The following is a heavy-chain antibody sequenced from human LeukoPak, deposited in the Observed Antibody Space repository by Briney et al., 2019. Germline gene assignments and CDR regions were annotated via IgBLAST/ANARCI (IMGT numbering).Heavy chain of an antibody. CDR3: ARVEGGTYFDYYYMDV. CDR2: IYTSGTT. Sequence: SQTLSLTCTVSGGSIISGSYYWTWIRQPAGRGLEWIGHIYTSGTTNYNPSLKGRVTISVDASKKQFSLKLSSVTAADTAVYYCARVEGGTYFDYYYMDVWGKGTTVTVSS. V-gene: IGHV4-61*09. CDR1: GGSIISGSYY. J-gene: IGHJ6*03. D-gene: IGHD3-16*01.